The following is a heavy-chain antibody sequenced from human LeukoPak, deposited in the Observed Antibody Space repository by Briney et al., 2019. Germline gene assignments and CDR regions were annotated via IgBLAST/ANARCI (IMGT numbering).Heavy chain of an antibody. CDR1: GFTFSSYS. V-gene: IGHV3-21*04. J-gene: IGHJ4*02. D-gene: IGHD6-19*01. CDR3: AKEISGWYYFDY. CDR2: FTSGSRSI. Sequence: PGGSLRLSCAASGFTFSSYSMTWVRQAPGKGLEWVSSFTSGSRSIYYADSVKGRFTISRDNSKNTLYLQMNSLRAEDTAVYYCAKEISGWYYFDYWGQGTLVTVSS.